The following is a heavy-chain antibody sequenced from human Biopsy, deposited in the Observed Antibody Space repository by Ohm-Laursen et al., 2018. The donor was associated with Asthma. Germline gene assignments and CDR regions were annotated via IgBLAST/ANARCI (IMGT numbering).Heavy chain of an antibody. CDR1: GFTFSSYA. J-gene: IGHJ3*01. CDR3: VKALGGGDGFDV. CDR2: ISTSGGSK. V-gene: IGHV3-23*01. Sequence: SLRLSCAASGFTFSSYAMSWVRQTPDRGLEWASGISTSGGSKYYADSVKGRFTLSRDNSKTTLSLQMNSLTEGDTAVYYCVKALGGGDGFDVWGLGTTVTVSS.